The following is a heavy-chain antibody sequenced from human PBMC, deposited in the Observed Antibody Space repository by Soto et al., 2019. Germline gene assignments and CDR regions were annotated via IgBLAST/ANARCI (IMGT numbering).Heavy chain of an antibody. CDR3: TGEVASGY. CDR1: GFTVSTHG. Sequence: QVQLVESGGGVVQPGRSLRLSCAVSGFTVSTHGMHWVRQAPGKGLEWVAVISRDRNTKYYANSVKGRFTISRDNSRKTLFLEMYSLRGGVMAVYYCTGEVASGYWGQGTMVTVST. V-gene: IGHV3-30*03. D-gene: IGHD2-8*02. J-gene: IGHJ4*02. CDR2: ISRDRNTK.